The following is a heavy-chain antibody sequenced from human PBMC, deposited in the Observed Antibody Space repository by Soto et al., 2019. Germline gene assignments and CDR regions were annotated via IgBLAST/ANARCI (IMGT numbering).Heavy chain of an antibody. V-gene: IGHV3-23*01. CDR1: GFTFNNYA. J-gene: IGHJ4*02. D-gene: IGHD6-13*01. CDR3: EKAGGAAGTVDYFDY. CDR2: ISGSAGST. Sequence: DVQLLESGGGLVQPGGSLRLSSAASGFTFNNYAINWVRQSPGKGLEWVSVISGSAGSTYYADSVKGRFTITRDNSNNTLYLQMSSLRAEDTAVDYCEKAGGAAGTVDYFDYWGQGTLVTVSS.